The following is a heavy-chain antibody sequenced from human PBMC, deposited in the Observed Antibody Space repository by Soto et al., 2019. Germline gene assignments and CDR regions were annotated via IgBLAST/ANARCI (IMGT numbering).Heavy chain of an antibody. D-gene: IGHD3-3*01. CDR2: IIPIFGTA. J-gene: IGHJ6*02. CDR1: GGTFSSYA. CDR3: ASLSITIFGVVTRGMDV. Sequence: ASVKVSCKASGGTFSSYAISWVRQAPGQGLEWMGGIIPIFGTANYAQKFQGRVTITADESTSTAYMELSSLRSEDTAVYYCASLSITIFGVVTRGMDVWGQGTTVTVSS. V-gene: IGHV1-69*13.